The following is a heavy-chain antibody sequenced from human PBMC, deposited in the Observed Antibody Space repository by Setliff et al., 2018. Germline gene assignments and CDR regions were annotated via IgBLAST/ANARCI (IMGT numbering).Heavy chain of an antibody. CDR1: GGSISSSSYY. CDR2: IYYSGST. Sequence: LPETLSLTCTVSGGSISSSSYYWGWIRQPPGKGLEWIGSIYYSGSTYYNPSLKSRVTISVDTSKNQFSLKLSSVTAADTAVYYCARVSQYSSGWYYYYYYGMDVWGQGTTVTVSS. CDR3: ARVSQYSSGWYYYYYYGMDV. J-gene: IGHJ6*02. D-gene: IGHD6-19*01. V-gene: IGHV4-39*07.